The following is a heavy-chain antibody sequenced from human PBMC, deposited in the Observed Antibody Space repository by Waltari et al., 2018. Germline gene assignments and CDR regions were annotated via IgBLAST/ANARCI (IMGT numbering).Heavy chain of an antibody. V-gene: IGHV4-38-2*01. CDR2: IYHSGST. Sequence: QVQLQESGPGLVKPSETLSLTCAVSGYSISSGYYWGWIRQPPGKGLEWIGSIYHSGSTYYTPSLKSRVTISVDTSKNQFSLKLSSVTAADTAVYYCARHCWSGYFFDYWGQGTLVTVSS. D-gene: IGHD3-3*02. CDR3: ARHCWSGYFFDY. J-gene: IGHJ4*02. CDR1: GYSISSGYY.